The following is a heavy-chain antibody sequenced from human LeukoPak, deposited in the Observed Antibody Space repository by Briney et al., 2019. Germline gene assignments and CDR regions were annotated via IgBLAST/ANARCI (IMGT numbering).Heavy chain of an antibody. CDR1: EFTFSTYW. CDR2: ISPNGETT. V-gene: IGHV3-74*01. D-gene: IGHD6-13*01. CDR3: ARIGCSSSSFDY. Sequence: PGGSLRLSCAASEFTFSTYWMHWVRQAPGKGLVWVTNISPNGETTYYADSVKGRFTISRDNTRNSVYLQVDSLRAEDTGVYYCARIGCSSSSFDYWGQGTLVTVSS. J-gene: IGHJ4*02.